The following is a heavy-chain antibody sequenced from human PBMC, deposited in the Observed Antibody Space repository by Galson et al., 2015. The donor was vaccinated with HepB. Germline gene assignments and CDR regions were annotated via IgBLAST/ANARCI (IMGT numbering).Heavy chain of an antibody. J-gene: IGHJ2*01. V-gene: IGHV1-58*01. D-gene: IGHD4-23*01. CDR1: GFTFTSSA. CDR3: ATETEPYGGILGYFDL. CDR2: IVVGSGNT. Sequence: SVKVSCKASGFTFTSSAVQWVRQARGQRLEWIGWIVVGSGNTNYAQKFQERVTITRDMSTSTAYMELSSLRSEDTAVYYCATETEPYGGILGYFDLWGRGTLVTVSS.